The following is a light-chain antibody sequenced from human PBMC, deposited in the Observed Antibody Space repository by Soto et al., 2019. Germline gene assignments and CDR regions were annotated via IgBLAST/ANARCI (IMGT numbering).Light chain of an antibody. CDR1: QSVSRNY. CDR3: QQYGSSPFT. J-gene: IGKJ4*01. CDR2: GAS. V-gene: IGKV3-20*01. Sequence: EIVLTQSPGTLSLSPGERATLSCRASQSVSRNYLAWYQQKPGQAPRLLIYGASSRATGIPDRFSGSGSGTDFTLTISRLEPEDFAVSYCQQYGSSPFTFGGGTKVEIK.